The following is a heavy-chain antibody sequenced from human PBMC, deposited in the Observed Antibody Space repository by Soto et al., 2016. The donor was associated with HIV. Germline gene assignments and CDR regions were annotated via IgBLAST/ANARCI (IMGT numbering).Heavy chain of an antibody. D-gene: IGHD7-27*01. CDR2: IYYRGTT. Sequence: QVQLQESGPGLVKPSGTLSLTCVVSGGSISDYYWTWIRQPPGKALEWIGSIYYRGTTNYNPSLQSRVTILLDMSRKNFSLRLSSVTSADTAVYYCARGSNNWGHLFDYWGQGFLVTVSS. CDR3: ARGSNNWGHLFDY. J-gene: IGHJ4*02. CDR1: GGSISDYY. V-gene: IGHV4-59*01.